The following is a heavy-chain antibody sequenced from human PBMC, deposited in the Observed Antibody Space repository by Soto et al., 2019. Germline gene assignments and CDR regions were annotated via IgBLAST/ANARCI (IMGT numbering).Heavy chain of an antibody. J-gene: IGHJ4*02. CDR3: ARDYTYWSRDY. Sequence: PGGSLRLSCAASGFTTSYFSLTWVRQAPGKGLEWVATVTKDGSEKFYVDSLKGRITVSRDDPNNSLHLQMSSLRADDTGVYYCARDYTYWSRDYWGQGTLVTVS. CDR1: GFTTSYFS. D-gene: IGHD2-8*02. V-gene: IGHV3-7*01. CDR2: VTKDGSEK.